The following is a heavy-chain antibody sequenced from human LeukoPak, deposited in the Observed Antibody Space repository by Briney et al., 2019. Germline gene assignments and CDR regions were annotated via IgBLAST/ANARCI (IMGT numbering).Heavy chain of an antibody. J-gene: IGHJ3*02. Sequence: SGTLSLTCTVSGDSIISGGFYWSWIRQHPGKGLEWIGNIYYRGSTYYNPSLKSRVTLSVDTSKNQFYLKLSSVTAADTAVYYCARARTDIVVVGEIAFDIWGQGPMVTVSS. CDR3: ARARTDIVVVGEIAFDI. V-gene: IGHV4-31*03. D-gene: IGHD2-2*01. CDR1: GDSIISGGFY. CDR2: IYYRGST.